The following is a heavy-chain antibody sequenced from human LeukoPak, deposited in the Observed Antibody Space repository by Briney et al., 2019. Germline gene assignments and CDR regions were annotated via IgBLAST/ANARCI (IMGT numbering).Heavy chain of an antibody. J-gene: IGHJ4*02. CDR2: ITASGSFT. D-gene: IGHD1-26*01. V-gene: IGHV3-48*03. CDR3: ARGLEGGIYGNLPHLDY. CDR1: GFTFTTYE. Sequence: PGGSLRLSCAASGFTFTTYELHWVRQAPGKGLEWLSYITASGSFTHYAESVKGRFTMSRDISNNSLYLLMNSLTAEDTAFYYCARGLEGGIYGNLPHLDYWGRGTLVTVSS.